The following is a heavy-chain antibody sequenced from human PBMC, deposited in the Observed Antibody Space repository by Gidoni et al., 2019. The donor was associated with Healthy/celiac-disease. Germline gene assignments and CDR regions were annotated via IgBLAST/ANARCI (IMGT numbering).Heavy chain of an antibody. J-gene: IGHJ4*02. CDR1: GFTFSSYG. V-gene: IGHV3-30*18. D-gene: IGHD1-26*01. Sequence: QVQLVVPGGGVVQPGRSLRLSCAVSGFTFSSYGMHWVRQAPGKWLEWVAVISYDGSNKYYADSVKGRFTISRDNSKNTLYLQMNSLRAEDTAVYYCAKEGGSYYGSGYFDYWGQGTLVTVSS. CDR3: AKEGGSYYGSGYFDY. CDR2: ISYDGSNK.